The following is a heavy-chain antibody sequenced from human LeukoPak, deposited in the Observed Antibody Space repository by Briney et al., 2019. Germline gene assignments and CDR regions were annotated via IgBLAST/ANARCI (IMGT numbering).Heavy chain of an antibody. J-gene: IGHJ4*02. D-gene: IGHD3-22*01. CDR3: AKPMQPDYYDSSGSHGIDY. V-gene: IGHV3-23*01. Sequence: PGGSLRLSCAASGFTFSSYATSWVRQAPGKGLEWVSAISGSGGSIYYADSVKGRFTISRDNSKNTLYLQMNSLRAEDTAVYYCAKPMQPDYYDSSGSHGIDYWGQGTLVTVSS. CDR1: GFTFSSYA. CDR2: ISGSGGSI.